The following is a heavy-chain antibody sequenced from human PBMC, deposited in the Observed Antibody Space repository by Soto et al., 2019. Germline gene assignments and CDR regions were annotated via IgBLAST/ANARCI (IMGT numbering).Heavy chain of an antibody. CDR1: GYTFTSYA. CDR2: INAGNGNT. V-gene: IGHV1-3*05. CDR3: ARHGSGWDY. Sequence: QVQLVQSGAEEKKPGASVKVSCKASGYTFTSYAMHWVRQAPGQRLEWMGWINAGNGNTKYSQKLQGRVTITRDTSASTAHTELSSLRSEDTAVYYSARHGSGWDYWGQGTLVTVSS. D-gene: IGHD6-19*01. J-gene: IGHJ4*02.